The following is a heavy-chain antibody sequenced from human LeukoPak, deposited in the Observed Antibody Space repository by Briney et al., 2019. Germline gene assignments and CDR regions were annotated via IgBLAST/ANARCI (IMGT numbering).Heavy chain of an antibody. CDR3: ARGLGSYAYSDAFDI. J-gene: IGHJ3*02. CDR1: GFTFSSYE. CDR2: ISSSGSTI. D-gene: IGHD5-18*01. Sequence: GGSLRLSCAASGFTFSSYEMNWVRQAPGKGLEWVSYISSSGSTIYYADSVKGRFTISRDNAKNSLYLQMNSLGVEDTALYYCARGLGSYAYSDAFDIWGQGTMVTVSS. V-gene: IGHV3-48*03.